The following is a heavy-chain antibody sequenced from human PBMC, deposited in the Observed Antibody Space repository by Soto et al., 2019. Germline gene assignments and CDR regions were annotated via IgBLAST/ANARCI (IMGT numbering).Heavy chain of an antibody. V-gene: IGHV3-74*01. CDR1: GFTFSSYW. CDR3: ARDDYDFWSGYPRLDY. CDR2: INSDGIST. D-gene: IGHD3-3*01. Sequence: GGSLRLSCAASGFTFSSYWMHWVRQAPGKGLVWVSRINSDGISTSYADSVKGRFTISRDDAKNTLYLQLNSLRAEDTAVYYCARDDYDFWSGYPRLDYWGQGTLVTVSS. J-gene: IGHJ4*02.